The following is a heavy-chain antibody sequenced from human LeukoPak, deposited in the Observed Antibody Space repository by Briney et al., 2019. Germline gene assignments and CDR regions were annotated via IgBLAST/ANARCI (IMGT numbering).Heavy chain of an antibody. D-gene: IGHD6-19*01. J-gene: IGHJ6*02. CDR3: ARAGGSGWYTRLYYYYGMDV. Sequence: PSETLSLTCTVSGYSISSGYYWGWIRQPPGKGLEWIGSLYHSGSTYYNPSLKSRVTISVDTSKNQFSLKLSSVTAADTAVYFCARAGGSGWYTRLYYYYGMDVWGQGTTVTVSS. V-gene: IGHV4-38-2*02. CDR1: GYSISSGYY. CDR2: LYHSGST.